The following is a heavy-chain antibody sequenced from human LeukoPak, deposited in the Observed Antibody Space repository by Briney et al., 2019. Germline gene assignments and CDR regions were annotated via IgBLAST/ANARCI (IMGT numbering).Heavy chain of an antibody. D-gene: IGHD4-17*01. V-gene: IGHV4-39*07. CDR1: GGSISSSSYY. CDR3: ARDVEALDYGDHGWFDP. CDR2: IYYSGST. J-gene: IGHJ5*02. Sequence: PSETLSLTCTVSGGSISSSSYYWGWIRQPPGKGLEWIGSIYYSGSTYYNPSLKSRVTISVDMSKNQFSLKLSSVTAADTAVYYCARDVEALDYGDHGWFDPWGQGTLVTVSS.